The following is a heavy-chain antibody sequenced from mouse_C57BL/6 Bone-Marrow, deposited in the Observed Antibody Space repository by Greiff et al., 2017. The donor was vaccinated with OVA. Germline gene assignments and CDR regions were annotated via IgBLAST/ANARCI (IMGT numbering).Heavy chain of an antibody. V-gene: IGHV1-26*01. Sequence: EVQLQQSGPELVKPGASVKISCKASGYTFTDYYMNWVKQSHGKSLEWIGDINPNNGGTSYNQKFKGKATLTVDKSSSTAYMELRSLTSEDSAVDYCANLQRAYWGQGTTLTVSS. CDR2: INPNNGGT. J-gene: IGHJ2*01. CDR3: ANLQRAY. D-gene: IGHD3-1*01. CDR1: GYTFTDYY.